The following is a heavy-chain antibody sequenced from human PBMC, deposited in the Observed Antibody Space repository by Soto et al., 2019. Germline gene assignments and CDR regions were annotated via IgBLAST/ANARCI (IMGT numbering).Heavy chain of an antibody. CDR3: AKARGYGSGRNNHYSGMDV. CDR1: GGTLSSYA. V-gene: IGHV1-69*17. D-gene: IGHD3-10*01. CDR2: IIPIFNIP. J-gene: IGHJ6*02. Sequence: QVHLVQSGSEVRKPGSSVKVSCKDSGGTLSSYAITWVRLAPGQGLEWMGGIIPIFNIPDYAQKFQGRVSITADTATSTAYMELSNLRPEDTAIYYCAKARGYGSGRNNHYSGMDVWGQGTTVTVSS.